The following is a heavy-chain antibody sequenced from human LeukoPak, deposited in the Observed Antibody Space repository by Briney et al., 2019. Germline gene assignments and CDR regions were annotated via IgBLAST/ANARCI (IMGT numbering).Heavy chain of an antibody. J-gene: IGHJ4*02. CDR2: ISHFGST. Sequence: SETLSLTCAIYGGSFSGYSWTWIRQPPGKGLEWIGGISHFGSTKYIPPLKSRVTISVDTSKNQFSLKLSSVTAADTAVYYCAGRWGTVVRGVIDYWGQGTLVTVSS. V-gene: IGHV4-34*01. D-gene: IGHD3-10*01. CDR1: GGSFSGYS. CDR3: AGRWGTVVRGVIDY.